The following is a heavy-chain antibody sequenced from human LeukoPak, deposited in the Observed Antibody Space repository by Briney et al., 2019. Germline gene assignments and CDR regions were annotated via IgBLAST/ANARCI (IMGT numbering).Heavy chain of an antibody. CDR2: VFHSGST. CDR3: ARHEIDYGGNSGAFNI. CDR1: GGSITGINW. V-gene: IGHV4-4*02. Sequence: PSETLSLTCTVSGGSITGINWWSWVRQSPGKGLEWIGEVFHSGSTNYNPSLKSRVSMSVDTSKNQFSLKLSSVTAADTAVYYCARHEIDYGGNSGAFNIWGQGTMVTVSS. J-gene: IGHJ3*02. D-gene: IGHD4-23*01.